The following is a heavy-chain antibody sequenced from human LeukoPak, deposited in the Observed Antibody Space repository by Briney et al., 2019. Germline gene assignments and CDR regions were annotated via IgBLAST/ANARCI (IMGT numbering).Heavy chain of an antibody. D-gene: IGHD4-17*01. CDR3: ARGRTVTTQPGHYYYYMDV. V-gene: IGHV4-59*01. Sequence: ASETLSLTCTVSGGSISSYYWSWNRQPPGKGLEWIGYIYYSGSTNYNPSLKSRVTISADTSKNQFSLKLSSVTAADTAVYYCARGRTVTTQPGHYYYYMDVWGKGTTVTVSS. J-gene: IGHJ6*03. CDR1: GGSISSYY. CDR2: IYYSGST.